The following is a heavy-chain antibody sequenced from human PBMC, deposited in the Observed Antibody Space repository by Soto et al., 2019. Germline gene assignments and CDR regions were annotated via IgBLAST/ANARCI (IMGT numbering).Heavy chain of an antibody. Sequence: QVQLQESGPGLVKASQTLSLTCNVSGGSISSGGYYWTWIRQHPGKGLEGSGNIHHSGSTFYNPSLKSRVSIAVDTSKNQFSLKLCSVTAADTAVYFCVGGVLSWGQCTLVTVSS. CDR1: GGSISSGGYY. D-gene: IGHD3-10*01. CDR2: IHHSGST. V-gene: IGHV4-31*03. CDR3: VGGVLS. J-gene: IGHJ1*01.